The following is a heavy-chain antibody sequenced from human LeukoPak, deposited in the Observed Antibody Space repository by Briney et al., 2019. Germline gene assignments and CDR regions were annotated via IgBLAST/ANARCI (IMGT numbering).Heavy chain of an antibody. Sequence: GGSLRLSCAASGFTFSAYAISWFRQAPGKGLEWVSAISGSGGITYYADSVKGRFTISRGNSKNTLYLQMNSLRAEDTAVYYCAKHDPRRVVITNWFDPWGQGTLVTVSS. CDR3: AKHDPRRVVITNWFDP. V-gene: IGHV3-23*01. CDR2: ISGSGGIT. D-gene: IGHD3-22*01. CDR1: GFTFSAYA. J-gene: IGHJ5*02.